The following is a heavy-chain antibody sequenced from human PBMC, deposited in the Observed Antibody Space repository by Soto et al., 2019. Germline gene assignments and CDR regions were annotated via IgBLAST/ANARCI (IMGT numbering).Heavy chain of an antibody. Sequence: PGGSLRLSGAASGFTFSSYAMSWVRQAPGKGLEWVSAISGSGGSTYYADSVKGRFTISRDNAKNSLYLQMNSLRVEDTAVYYCARARGGHYYYFDYSGQGSVVTVSA. V-gene: IGHV3-23*01. CDR1: GFTFSSYA. D-gene: IGHD1-26*01. CDR3: ARARGGHYYYFDY. CDR2: ISGSGGST. J-gene: IGHJ4*02.